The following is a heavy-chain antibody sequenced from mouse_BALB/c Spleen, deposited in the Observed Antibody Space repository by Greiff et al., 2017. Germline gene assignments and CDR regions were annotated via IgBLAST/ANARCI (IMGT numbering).Heavy chain of an antibody. V-gene: IGHV1-63*01. D-gene: IGHD2-12*01. CDR2: IYPGSGNT. CDR1: GYAFTNYW. Sequence: LQLQQSGAELVRPGTSVKISCKASGYAFTNYWLGWVKQRPGHGLEWIGDIYPGSGNTYYNEKFKGKATLTADKSSSTAYMQLSSLTSEDSAVYFCARRVTTAMDYWGQGTSVTVSS. CDR3: ARRVTTAMDY. J-gene: IGHJ4*01.